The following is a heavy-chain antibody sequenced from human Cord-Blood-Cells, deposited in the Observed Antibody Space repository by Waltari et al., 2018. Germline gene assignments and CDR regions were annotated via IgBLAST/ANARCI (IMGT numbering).Heavy chain of an antibody. CDR2: INHSGST. D-gene: IGHD3-3*01. J-gene: IGHJ6*02. V-gene: IGHV4-34*01. CDR1: GGSFSGYY. CDR3: ARGRRGAYDFWSGYYYYYYGMDV. Sequence: QVQLQQWGAGLLKPSETLSLTCAVYGGSFSGYYWSWIRQPPGTGLEWIGEINHSGSTNYNPSLKSRVTISVDTSKNQFSLKLSSVTAADTAVYYCARGRRGAYDFWSGYYYYYYGMDVWGQGTTVTVSS.